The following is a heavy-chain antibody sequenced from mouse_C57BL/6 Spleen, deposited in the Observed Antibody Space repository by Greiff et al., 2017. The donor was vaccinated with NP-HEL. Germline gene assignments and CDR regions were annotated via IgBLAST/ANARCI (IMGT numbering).Heavy chain of an antibody. CDR3: ARAYGYDGWYFDV. CDR2: ISYDGSN. CDR1: GYSITSGYY. Sequence: EVKLQESGPGLVKPSQSLSLTCSVTGYSITSGYYWYLIRQFPGNKLEWMGYISYDGSNNYNPSLKNRISITRDTSKNQFFLKLNSVTTEDTATYYCARAYGYDGWYFDVWGTGTTVTVSS. D-gene: IGHD2-2*01. J-gene: IGHJ1*03. V-gene: IGHV3-6*01.